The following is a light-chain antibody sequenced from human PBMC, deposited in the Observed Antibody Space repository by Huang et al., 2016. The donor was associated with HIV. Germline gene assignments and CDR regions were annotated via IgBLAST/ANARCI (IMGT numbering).Light chain of an antibody. Sequence: EIVMTQSPSTLSVSPGERATLSCRASQSVSSNLAWYQQKPGQAPRLLIYGASTRATGVPARFRGSGSRTEFTLTISSLQSEDFAVYYCQQCNNWPRTFGQGTKVECK. CDR3: QQCNNWPRT. CDR1: QSVSSN. V-gene: IGKV3-15*01. CDR2: GAS. J-gene: IGKJ1*01.